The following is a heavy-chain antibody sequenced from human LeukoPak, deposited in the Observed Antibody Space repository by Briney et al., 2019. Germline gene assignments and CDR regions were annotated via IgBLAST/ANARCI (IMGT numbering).Heavy chain of an antibody. CDR3: AGVKIGY. Sequence: PGGSLRLSCAASGFTFTSYSMNWVRQAPGKGLEWVSAISGSGGSTYYADSVKGRFTISRDNSKNTLYLQMNGLRAEDTAVYYCAGVKIGYWGQGTLVTVSS. J-gene: IGHJ4*02. CDR1: GFTFTSYS. CDR2: ISGSGGST. V-gene: IGHV3-23*01. D-gene: IGHD2-21*01.